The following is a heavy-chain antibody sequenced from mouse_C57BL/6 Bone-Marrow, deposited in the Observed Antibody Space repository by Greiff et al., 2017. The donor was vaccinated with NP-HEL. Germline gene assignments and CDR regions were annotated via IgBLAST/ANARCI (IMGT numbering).Heavy chain of an antibody. J-gene: IGHJ2*01. CDR1: GFTFSDFY. Sequence: EVMLVESGGGLVQSGRSLRLSCATSGFTFSDFYMEWVRQAPGKGLEWIAASRNKANDYTTEYSASVKGRFIVSRDTSQSILYLLMNALRAEDTAIYYCARGLRFDYWGQGTTLTVSS. CDR3: ARGLRFDY. CDR2: SRNKANDYTT. V-gene: IGHV7-1*01. D-gene: IGHD1-1*01.